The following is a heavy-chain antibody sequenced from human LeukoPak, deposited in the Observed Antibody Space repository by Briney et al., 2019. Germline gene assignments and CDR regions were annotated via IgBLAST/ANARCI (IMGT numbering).Heavy chain of an antibody. CDR1: GYSISSGYY. Sequence: PSETLSLTCSVSGYSISSGYYWGWIRQPPGKGLKWIGTMYHSGSTYYTPSLQSRVTISIDTSTNEVSLRLTSVTATDTAVYFCARAPRRSSWYDSWGQGTLVTVSS. V-gene: IGHV4-38-2*02. CDR2: MYHSGST. CDR3: ARAPRRSSWYDS. J-gene: IGHJ5*01. D-gene: IGHD1-14*01.